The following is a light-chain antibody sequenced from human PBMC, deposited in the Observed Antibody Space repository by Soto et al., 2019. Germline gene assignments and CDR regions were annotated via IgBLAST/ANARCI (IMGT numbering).Light chain of an antibody. CDR2: GNS. V-gene: IGLV1-40*01. Sequence: SVLAQTPPLSRAPWQRVTISCTGSSSNIGAGYDVHWYQQLPGTAPKLLIYGNSNRPSGVPDRFSGSKSGTSASLAITGLQAEDEADYYCQSYDSSLSGVFGTGTKVTVL. CDR1: SSNIGAGYD. J-gene: IGLJ1*01. CDR3: QSYDSSLSGV.